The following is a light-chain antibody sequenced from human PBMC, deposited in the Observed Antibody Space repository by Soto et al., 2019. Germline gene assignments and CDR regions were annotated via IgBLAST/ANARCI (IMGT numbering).Light chain of an antibody. J-gene: IGKJ2*01. CDR1: QSISSW. V-gene: IGKV1-5*03. CDR2: KAS. CDR3: QQYNSYGMYT. Sequence: DIQMTQSPSTLSASVGDRVTITCRASQSISSWLAWYQQKPGKATKLLIYKASSLESGVPSRFSGSGSGTEFTLTISSLQPDDFATYYCQQYNSYGMYTFGQGTKLEIK.